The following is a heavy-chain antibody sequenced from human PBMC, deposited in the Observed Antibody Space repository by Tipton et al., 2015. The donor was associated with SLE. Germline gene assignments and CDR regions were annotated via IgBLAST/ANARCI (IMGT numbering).Heavy chain of an antibody. CDR3: ARGAIVGATNFDY. J-gene: IGHJ4*02. V-gene: IGHV4-59*11. CDR1: GGSISSHY. Sequence: GLVKTSETLSLTCTVSGGSISSHYWSWIRQPPGKGLEWIGEINHSGSTNYNPSLKSRVTISVDTSKNQFSLKLSSVTAADTAVYYCARGAIVGATNFDYWGQGTLVTVSS. D-gene: IGHD1-26*01. CDR2: INHSGST.